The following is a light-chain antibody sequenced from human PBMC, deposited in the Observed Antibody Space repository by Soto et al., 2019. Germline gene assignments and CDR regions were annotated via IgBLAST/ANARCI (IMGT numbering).Light chain of an antibody. CDR3: NSYTRSATRV. Sequence: QSALTQPASVSGSPGQSITISCTGTNNDIGGYNFVSWYQQHPGKAPKLLIYEVINRPSGVSNRFSGSKSGNTASLSISGLQAEDEADYYCNSYTRSATRVFGGGTKVTVL. CDR2: EVI. J-gene: IGLJ3*02. V-gene: IGLV2-14*01. CDR1: NNDIGGYNF.